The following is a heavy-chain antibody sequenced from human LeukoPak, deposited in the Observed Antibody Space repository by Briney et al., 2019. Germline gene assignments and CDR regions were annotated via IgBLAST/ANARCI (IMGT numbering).Heavy chain of an antibody. J-gene: IGHJ6*04. CDR3: ARGLTRYYYGMDV. Sequence: SETLSLTCAVSGYSISSGYYWGWIRQPPGKGLEWIGSIYHSGSTYYNPSLKSRVTISVDTSKNQFSLKLSSVTAADTAVYYCARGLTRYYYGMDVWGKGTTVNVFS. CDR1: GYSISSGYY. D-gene: IGHD3-9*01. CDR2: IYHSGST. V-gene: IGHV4-38-2*01.